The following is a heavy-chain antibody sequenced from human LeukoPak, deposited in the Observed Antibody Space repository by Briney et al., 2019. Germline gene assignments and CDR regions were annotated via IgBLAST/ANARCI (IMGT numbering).Heavy chain of an antibody. J-gene: IGHJ4*02. Sequence: RASVKVSCKPSGYTFTDYHMHWVRQAPGQGLEWMGWINPNSGGTNFAQKFQGRVTMTSDTSISTAYMELSSLRSDDTAVYYCARVSGSRLPWALDYWGQGTLVTVSS. D-gene: IGHD2-2*01. V-gene: IGHV1-2*02. CDR1: GYTFTDYH. CDR2: INPNSGGT. CDR3: ARVSGSRLPWALDY.